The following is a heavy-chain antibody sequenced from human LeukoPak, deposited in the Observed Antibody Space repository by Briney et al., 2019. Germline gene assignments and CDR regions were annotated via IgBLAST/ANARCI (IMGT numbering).Heavy chain of an antibody. CDR2: IIPILGIA. V-gene: IGHV1-69*04. J-gene: IGHJ4*02. Sequence: ASVKVSCKASGGTFSSYAISWVRQAPGQGLEWMGRIIPILGIANYAQKFQGRVTITADKSTGTAYMELSSLRSEDTAVYYCARSFLGYYDSSGYLSDWGQGTLVTVSS. D-gene: IGHD3-22*01. CDR1: GGTFSSYA. CDR3: ARSFLGYYDSSGYLSD.